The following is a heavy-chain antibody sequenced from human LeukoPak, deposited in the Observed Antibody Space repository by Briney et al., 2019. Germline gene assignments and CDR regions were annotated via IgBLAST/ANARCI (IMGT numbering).Heavy chain of an antibody. D-gene: IGHD3-22*01. Sequence: GGSLRLSCAASGFTFDDYAMHWVRQAPGKGLEWVSGISWNSGSIGYADSVKGRFTISRDNAKNSLYLQMNSLRAEDTAVYYCGRLRGYYESSGYSDYWGQGTLVTVSS. CDR2: ISWNSGSI. V-gene: IGHV3-9*01. CDR1: GFTFDDYA. J-gene: IGHJ4*02. CDR3: GRLRGYYESSGYSDY.